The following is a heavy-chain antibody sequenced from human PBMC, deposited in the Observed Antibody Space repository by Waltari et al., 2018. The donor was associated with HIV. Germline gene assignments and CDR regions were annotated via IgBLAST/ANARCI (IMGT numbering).Heavy chain of an antibody. CDR1: GFTFSRHW. D-gene: IGHD3-3*02. CDR2: IKGDGSER. Sequence: VESGGGFVQPGGSLSLSCAAAGFTFSRHWMSWVRQAPGKGLEWGANIKGDGSERNYVDSVKGRFTISRDNAKNSVYLQMKSLRVEDTAVYFCVREEDFGTIFLNYYYGMDVWGRGTSVTVSS. J-gene: IGHJ6*02. CDR3: VREEDFGTIFLNYYYGMDV. V-gene: IGHV3-7*01.